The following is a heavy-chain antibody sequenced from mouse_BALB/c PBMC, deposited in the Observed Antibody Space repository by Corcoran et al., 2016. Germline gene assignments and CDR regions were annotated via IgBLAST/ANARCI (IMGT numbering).Heavy chain of an antibody. D-gene: IGHD3-3*01. CDR1: GYTFTNYG. CDR3: ARRGTAMDY. Sequence: QIQLVQSGPELKKPGEPVKISCKASGYTFTNYGMNWVKQAPGKGLKWMGWINTYTGDPTYADYFKGRFAFSLETYASTAYLQINNLKNEDMATYFCARRGTAMDYWGQGTSVTVSS. CDR2: INTYTGDP. V-gene: IGHV9-1*02. J-gene: IGHJ4*01.